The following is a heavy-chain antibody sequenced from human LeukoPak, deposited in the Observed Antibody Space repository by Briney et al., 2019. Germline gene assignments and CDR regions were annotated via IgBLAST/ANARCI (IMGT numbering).Heavy chain of an antibody. CDR1: GYTFTSYG. J-gene: IGHJ5*02. CDR2: ISAYNGNT. V-gene: IGHV1-18*01. D-gene: IGHD3-10*01. CDR3: ARVDPYTLWFGELFGFDP. Sequence: GASVKVSCKASGYTFTSYGISWVRQAPGQGLEWMGWISAYNGNTNYAQKLQGRVTMTTDTSTSTAYMELRSLRSDDTAVYYCARVDPYTLWFGELFGFDPWGQGTLVTVSS.